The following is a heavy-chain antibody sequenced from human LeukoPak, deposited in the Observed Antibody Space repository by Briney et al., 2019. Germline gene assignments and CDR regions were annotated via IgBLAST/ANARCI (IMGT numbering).Heavy chain of an antibody. CDR3: AIALHAYGDYENYFNY. V-gene: IGHV1-8*01. CDR1: GYTFTSYD. Sequence: ASVKVSCKASGYTFTSYDINWVRQATGQGLEWMGWMNPNSGNTGYAQKFQGRVTMTRNTSISTAYMELSSLRSEDTAVYYCAIALHAYGDYENYFNYWGQGTLVTVSS. CDR2: MNPNSGNT. J-gene: IGHJ4*02. D-gene: IGHD4-17*01.